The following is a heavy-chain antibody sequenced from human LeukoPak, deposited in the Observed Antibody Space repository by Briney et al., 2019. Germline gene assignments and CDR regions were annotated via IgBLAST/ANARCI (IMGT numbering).Heavy chain of an antibody. V-gene: IGHV1-2*02. J-gene: IGHJ3*02. Sequence: ASVKVSCKASGYTFTDYYLHWVRQAPGQGLEWMGWINPNSGDTHFAQTFQDRVTMARDTSTSSAYMELGRLRSDDTALYYCARRVAAPGHDAFDIWGQGTMVTVSS. CDR2: INPNSGDT. CDR3: ARRVAAPGHDAFDI. CDR1: GYTFTDYY. D-gene: IGHD6-13*01.